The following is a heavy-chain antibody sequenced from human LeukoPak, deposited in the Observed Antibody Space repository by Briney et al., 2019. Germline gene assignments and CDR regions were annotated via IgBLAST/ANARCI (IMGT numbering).Heavy chain of an antibody. CDR3: ARVPLSDWYFDL. CDR1: SGSISGYY. Sequence: SETLSLTCTVSSGSISGYYWNWLRQPPGKGLEWIGCIYYSGSTNYNPSLKSRVSISVDTSTDQFSLKLNSVTAADTAVYYCARVPLSDWYFDLWGRGTLVTVSS. J-gene: IGHJ2*01. V-gene: IGHV4-59*01. CDR2: IYYSGST.